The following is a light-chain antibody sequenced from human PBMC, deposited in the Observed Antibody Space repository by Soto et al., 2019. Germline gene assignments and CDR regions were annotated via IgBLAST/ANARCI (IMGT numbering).Light chain of an antibody. CDR1: QSISTY. CDR2: AAS. J-gene: IGKJ1*01. V-gene: IGKV1-39*02. CDR3: QYCAISAGT. Sequence: DIQMTKSPSSLSASVGDRVTITCRASQSISTYLYWYQQKPGKAPKLLIYAASSLQSGVPSRFSGSGSGTDFALTISRLEPEDFALYYCQYCAISAGTFGQGTKVDI.